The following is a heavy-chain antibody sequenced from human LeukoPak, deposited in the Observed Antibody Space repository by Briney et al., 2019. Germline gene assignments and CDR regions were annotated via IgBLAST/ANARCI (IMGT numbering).Heavy chain of an antibody. CDR1: GGTFSSYA. Sequence: ASVKVSCKASGGTFSSYAISWVRQAPGQGLEWMGWINPNSGGTNYAQKFQGWVTMTRDTSISTAYMELSRLRSDDTAVYYCVCSSTGYYYGMDVWGQGTTVTVSS. D-gene: IGHD2-2*01. CDR2: INPNSGGT. V-gene: IGHV1-2*04. J-gene: IGHJ6*02. CDR3: VCSSTGYYYGMDV.